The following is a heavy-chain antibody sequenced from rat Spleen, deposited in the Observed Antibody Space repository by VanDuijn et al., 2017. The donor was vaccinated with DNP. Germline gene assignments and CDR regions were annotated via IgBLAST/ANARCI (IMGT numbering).Heavy chain of an antibody. Sequence: EVQLVESGGGLVQPGRSLKLSCAASGFTFSDYYMAWVRQAPTKGLEWVASISTGCDNTYYPDSVKGRFTISRDNAKDTLYLQMNSLRSEDTATYFCTKDGRAMDAWGQGTSVTVSS. D-gene: IGHD1-4*01. CDR1: GFTFSDYY. CDR3: TKDGRAMDA. CDR2: ISTGCDNT. V-gene: IGHV5-27*01. J-gene: IGHJ4*01.